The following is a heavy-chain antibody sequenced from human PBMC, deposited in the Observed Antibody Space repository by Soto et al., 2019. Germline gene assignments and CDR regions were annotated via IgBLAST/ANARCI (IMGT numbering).Heavy chain of an antibody. CDR3: ALLPGHCSGGSCYSGPPDAFAI. J-gene: IGHJ3*02. D-gene: IGHD2-15*01. CDR1: GGSFSGYY. Sequence: QVQLQQWGAGLLKPSETLSLTCAVYGGSFSGYYWSWIRQPPGKGLEWIGEINHSGSPNYNPSLKSRVNISVDTSKNQFSLKLSSVTAADTAVYYCALLPGHCSGGSCYSGPPDAFAIWGQGTMVTVSS. CDR2: INHSGSP. V-gene: IGHV4-34*01.